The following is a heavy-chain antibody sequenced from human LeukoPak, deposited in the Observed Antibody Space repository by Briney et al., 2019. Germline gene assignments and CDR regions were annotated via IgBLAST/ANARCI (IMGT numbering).Heavy chain of an antibody. V-gene: IGHV3-23*01. CDR3: AKQVGPTIDY. D-gene: IGHD1-26*01. Sequence: GGSLRLSCAASGFTFSSYAMNWVRQAPGKGLEWVSGITGAGGSTHYADSVKGRLTISRDNSKNTLFLQINSLRAEDTAVYYCAKQVGPTIDYWGQGTLVTVSS. CDR1: GFTFSSYA. CDR2: ITGAGGST. J-gene: IGHJ4*02.